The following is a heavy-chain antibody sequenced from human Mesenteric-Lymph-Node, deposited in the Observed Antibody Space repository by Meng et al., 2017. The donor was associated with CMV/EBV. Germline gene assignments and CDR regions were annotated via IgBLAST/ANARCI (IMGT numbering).Heavy chain of an antibody. V-gene: IGHV4-34*01. J-gene: IGHJ4*02. Sequence: HPWAAVLLQPSRARSLALACYGGSFSGYFWGWIRQPPGKGLEWIGEINHSGSTNYNPSLKSRVTISVDTSKNQFSLKLSSVTAADTAVYYCARHQRWLKSEGGFNYWGQGTLVTVSS. CDR1: GGSFSGYF. CDR2: INHSGST. CDR3: ARHQRWLKSEGGFNY. D-gene: IGHD4-23*01.